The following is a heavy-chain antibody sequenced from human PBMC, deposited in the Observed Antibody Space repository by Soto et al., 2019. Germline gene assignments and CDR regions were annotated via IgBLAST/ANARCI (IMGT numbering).Heavy chain of an antibody. J-gene: IGHJ4*02. CDR1: GGSISSYY. CDR3: ARGYCSGGSCPDVIDY. D-gene: IGHD2-15*01. Sequence: SETLSLTCTVSGGSISSYYWSWIRQPPGKGLEWIGYIYYSGSTNYNPSLKSRVTISVDTSKNQFSLKLSSVTAADTAVYYCARGYCSGGSCPDVIDYWGQGTLVTVSS. CDR2: IYYSGST. V-gene: IGHV4-59*01.